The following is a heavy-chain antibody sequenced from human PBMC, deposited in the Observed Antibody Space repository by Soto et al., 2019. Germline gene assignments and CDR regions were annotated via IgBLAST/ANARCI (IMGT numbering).Heavy chain of an antibody. Sequence: EVQLVESGGGLVQPGGSLRLSCAASGITFSSYWMHWVPQCPGKGLVWVSRINNDGRSTSYADSVKGRFTNSRDSAKNTLYLQMNSLRAEDTAVYYCARDGNYLFDYWGQGTLVTVSS. J-gene: IGHJ4*02. D-gene: IGHD1-26*01. CDR2: INNDGRST. CDR3: ARDGNYLFDY. V-gene: IGHV3-74*01. CDR1: GITFSSYW.